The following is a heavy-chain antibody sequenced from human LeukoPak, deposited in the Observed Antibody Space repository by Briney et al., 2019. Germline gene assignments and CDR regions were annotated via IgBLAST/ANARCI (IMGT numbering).Heavy chain of an antibody. D-gene: IGHD3-3*01. V-gene: IGHV3-30*18. Sequence: PGGSLRLPCAASGFTFSSYGMHWVRQAPGKGLEWVAVISYDGSNKYYADSAEGRFTISRDNSKNTLYLQMNSLRAEDTAVYYCAKGPSYDFWSGYYLNNWFDPWGQGTLVTVSS. J-gene: IGHJ5*02. CDR1: GFTFSSYG. CDR2: ISYDGSNK. CDR3: AKGPSYDFWSGYYLNNWFDP.